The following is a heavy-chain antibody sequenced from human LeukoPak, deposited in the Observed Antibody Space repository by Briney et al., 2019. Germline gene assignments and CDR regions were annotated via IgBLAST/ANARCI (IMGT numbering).Heavy chain of an antibody. D-gene: IGHD5-12*01. V-gene: IGHV3-11*04. J-gene: IGHJ4*02. CDR1: GFTFSDYY. CDR3: ARVRVARFSDFGY. Sequence: GGSLRLSCAASGFTFSDYYMSWIRQAPGKGLEWVSYISNGGSSLYYADSVKGRFTISRDNAKNSLFLQVNSLRAEDTALYYCARVRVARFSDFGYWGQGTLVTVSS. CDR2: ISNGGSSL.